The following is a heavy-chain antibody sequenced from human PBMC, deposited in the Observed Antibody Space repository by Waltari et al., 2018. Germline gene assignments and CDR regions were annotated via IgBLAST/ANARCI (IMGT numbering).Heavy chain of an antibody. CDR2: ISGRGGST. CDR1: GFTFSSYA. Sequence: EVQLVESGGGLVQPGGSLRLSCAASGFTFSSYAMSWVRQAPGKGLEWVSAISGRGGSTYYADSVKGRFTISRDNSKNTLYLQMNSLRAEDTAVYYCAKDLRNYDFWSGPDNWFDPWGQGTLVTVSS. D-gene: IGHD3-3*01. CDR3: AKDLRNYDFWSGPDNWFDP. V-gene: IGHV3-23*04. J-gene: IGHJ5*02.